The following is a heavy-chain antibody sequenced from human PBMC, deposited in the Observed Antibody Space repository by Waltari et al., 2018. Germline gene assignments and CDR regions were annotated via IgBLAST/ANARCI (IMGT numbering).Heavy chain of an antibody. V-gene: IGHV3-23*03. J-gene: IGHJ3*02. CDR2: IYSGGST. CDR3: AKVCRQLPLLDAFDI. D-gene: IGHD2-2*01. Sequence: LEWVSVIYSGGSTYYADSVKGRFTISRDNSKNTLYLQMNSLRAEDTAVYYCAKVCRQLPLLDAFDIWGQGTMVTVSS.